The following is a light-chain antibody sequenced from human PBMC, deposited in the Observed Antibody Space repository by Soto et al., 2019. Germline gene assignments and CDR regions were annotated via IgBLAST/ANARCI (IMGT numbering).Light chain of an antibody. Sequence: SYDLTQPPSVSVAPGQTAKITCGGDKIGSKIVHWYKQRPGQAPVAVVFDATDRPSGIPDRISASRSGDTATLTISRVDHEDEADYYGQPRASTAEFFVFGPGTKVTVL. CDR2: DAT. CDR1: KIGSKI. V-gene: IGLV3-21*02. CDR3: QPRASTAEFFV. J-gene: IGLJ1*01.